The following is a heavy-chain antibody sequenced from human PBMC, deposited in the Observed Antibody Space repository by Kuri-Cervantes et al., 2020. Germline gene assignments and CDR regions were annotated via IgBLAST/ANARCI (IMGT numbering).Heavy chain of an antibody. Sequence: SETLSLTCTVSGYSISSGYYWGWIRQPPGKGLEWIGSIYHSGSTYYNPSLKSRVTISVDTSKNQFSLKLSSVTAADTAVYYCARGTITIQGGDDAFDIWGQGTMVTVSS. CDR3: ARGTITIQGGDDAFDI. CDR1: GYSISSGYY. D-gene: IGHD3-3*01. V-gene: IGHV4-38-2*02. CDR2: IYHSGST. J-gene: IGHJ3*02.